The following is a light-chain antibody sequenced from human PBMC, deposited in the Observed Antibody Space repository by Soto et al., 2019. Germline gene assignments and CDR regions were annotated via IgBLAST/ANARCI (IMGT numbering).Light chain of an antibody. CDR1: QGIRKD. CDR3: LQHNSFPWT. Sequence: DLQMTQSPSSLSASVGDKVTITCRASQGIRKDLAWYQQKPGKAPKRLIYDASHLQSGVPLRFSGSGSGTEFTLTISSLQPEDFASYYCLQHNSFPWTFGPGTKVEIK. CDR2: DAS. V-gene: IGKV1-17*01. J-gene: IGKJ1*01.